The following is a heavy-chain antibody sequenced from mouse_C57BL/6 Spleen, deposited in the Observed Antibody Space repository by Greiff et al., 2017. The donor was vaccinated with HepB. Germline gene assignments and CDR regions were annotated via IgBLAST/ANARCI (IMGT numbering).Heavy chain of an antibody. Sequence: SGAELVRPGASVKLSCTASGFNIKDDYMHWVKQRPEQGLEWIGWIDPENGDTEYASKFQGKATITADTSSNTAYLQLSSLTSEDTAVYYCTTYYGSDYYAMDYWGQGTSVTVSS. CDR3: TTYYGSDYYAMDY. CDR1: GFNIKDDY. J-gene: IGHJ4*01. D-gene: IGHD1-1*01. CDR2: IDPENGDT. V-gene: IGHV14-4*01.